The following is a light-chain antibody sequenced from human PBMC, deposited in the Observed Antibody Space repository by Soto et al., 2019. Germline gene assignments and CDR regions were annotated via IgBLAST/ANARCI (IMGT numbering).Light chain of an antibody. J-gene: IGLJ2*01. CDR1: SSDVGTYNQ. Sequence: QSALTQPASVSGSPGQSITISCTGSSSDVGTYNQVSWYQQHAGKVPKLMIYDVSNRPSGISDRFSGSKSGNTASLTISGLQAEDEAEYYCSSYTSSSTVVFGGGTKLTVL. V-gene: IGLV2-14*01. CDR2: DVS. CDR3: SSYTSSSTVV.